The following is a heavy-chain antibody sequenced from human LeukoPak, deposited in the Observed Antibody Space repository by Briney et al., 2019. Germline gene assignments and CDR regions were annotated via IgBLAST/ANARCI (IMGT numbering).Heavy chain of an antibody. CDR1: GFTFSNYW. Sequence: PGGSLRLSCEVSGFTFSNYWMSWVRLAPGKGLEWVANIKEDGSTIHYVDSVKGRFTISRDNAKNSLYLQMNSLRAEDTAVYYCARVGNWNDRGDYWGQGTLVTVSS. CDR2: IKEDGSTI. CDR3: ARVGNWNDRGDY. V-gene: IGHV3-7*01. J-gene: IGHJ4*02. D-gene: IGHD1-1*01.